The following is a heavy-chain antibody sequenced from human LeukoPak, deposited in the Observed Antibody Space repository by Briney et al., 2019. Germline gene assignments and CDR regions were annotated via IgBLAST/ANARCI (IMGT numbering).Heavy chain of an antibody. Sequence: PSETLSLTCAVSGGSISSSNWWSWVRQPPGKGLEWIGEIYHSGSTNYNPSLKSRVTISVDTSKNQFSLKLSSVTAADTAVYYCARLSSGSHWDWGRGTLVTVSS. J-gene: IGHJ4*02. D-gene: IGHD1-26*01. CDR2: IYHSGST. V-gene: IGHV4-4*02. CDR1: GGSISSSNW. CDR3: ARLSSGSHWD.